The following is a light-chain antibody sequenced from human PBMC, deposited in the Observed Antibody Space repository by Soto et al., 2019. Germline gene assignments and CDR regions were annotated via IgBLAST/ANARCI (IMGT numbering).Light chain of an antibody. CDR1: SXNIGNNY. Sequence: QSALTQPPSVSAAPGQKVTISCSGSSXNIGNNYVSWYQQVPGTAPKLLIYDNNKRPSGIPDRFSGSKSGTSATLGITGLQTGDEADYYCGTWDSSLSAYVFGTGTKVTVL. J-gene: IGLJ1*01. V-gene: IGLV1-51*01. CDR3: GTWDSSLSAYV. CDR2: DNN.